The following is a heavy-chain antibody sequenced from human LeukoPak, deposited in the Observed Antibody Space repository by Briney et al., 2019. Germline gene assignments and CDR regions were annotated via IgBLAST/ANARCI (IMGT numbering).Heavy chain of an antibody. CDR3: AKGGCSSTSCYRPNDY. Sequence: GGSLRLPCAASGFTFSSYAMSWVRQAPGKGLEWVSAISGSGGSTYYADSVKGRFTISRDNSKNTLYLQMNSLRAEDTAVYYCAKGGCSSTSCYRPNDYWGQGTLVTVSS. V-gene: IGHV3-23*01. CDR2: ISGSGGST. CDR1: GFTFSSYA. D-gene: IGHD2-2*02. J-gene: IGHJ4*02.